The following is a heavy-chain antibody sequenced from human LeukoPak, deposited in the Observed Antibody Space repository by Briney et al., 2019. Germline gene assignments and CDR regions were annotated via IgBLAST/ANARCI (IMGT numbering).Heavy chain of an antibody. D-gene: IGHD2-8*01. CDR1: GFTVSSNE. V-gene: IGHV3-38-3*01. CDR2: ISGGST. Sequence: GGSLRLSCAASGFTVSSNEMSWVRQAPGKGLEWVSSISGGSTYYADSVKGRFTISRDNSKNTLYLQMNSLRAEDTAVYYCAKGTIAGDYFDYWGQGTLVTVSS. CDR3: AKGTIAGDYFDY. J-gene: IGHJ4*02.